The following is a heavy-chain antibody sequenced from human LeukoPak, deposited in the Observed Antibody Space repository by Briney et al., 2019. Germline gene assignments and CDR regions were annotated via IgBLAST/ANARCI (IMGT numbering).Heavy chain of an antibody. D-gene: IGHD2-2*03. Sequence: GGSLRLSCAASGSTFSSYWMSWVRQAPGKGLEWVANIKQDGSEKYYVDSVKGRFTISRDNAKNSLYLQMNSLRAEDTAVYYCARDGYCSSTSCYYNWFDPWGQGTLVTVSS. CDR3: ARDGYCSSTSCYYNWFDP. CDR1: GSTFSSYW. CDR2: IKQDGSEK. V-gene: IGHV3-7*01. J-gene: IGHJ5*02.